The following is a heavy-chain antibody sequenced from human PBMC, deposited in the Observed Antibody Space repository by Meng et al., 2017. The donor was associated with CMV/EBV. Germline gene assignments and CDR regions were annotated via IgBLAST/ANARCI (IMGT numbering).Heavy chain of an antibody. D-gene: IGHD3-3*01. CDR3: ARGFNDFWSGYYYNWFDP. J-gene: IGHJ5*02. CDR1: GYTFNSYD. CDR2: MNPNSGNT. V-gene: IGHV1-8*03. Sequence: ASVKVSCKASGYTFNSYDINWVRQATGQGLEWMGWMNPNSGNTGYAQKFQGRVTITRNTSISTAYMELSSLRSEDTAVYYCARGFNDFWSGYYYNWFDPWGQGTLVTVSS.